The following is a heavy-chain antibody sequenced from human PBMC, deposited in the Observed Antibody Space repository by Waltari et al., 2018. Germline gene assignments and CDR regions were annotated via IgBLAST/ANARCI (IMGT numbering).Heavy chain of an antibody. CDR1: GFTFSSYS. Sequence: EVQLVESGGGLVQPGGSLRLSCAASGFTFSSYSMTWVRQAPGKGLEWVSYISSSSSTIYYADSVKGRFTISRDNAKNSLYLQMNSLRAEDTAVYYCARAKSYSSWGYWGQGTLVTVSS. CDR3: ARAKSYSSWGY. V-gene: IGHV3-48*04. CDR2: ISSSSSTI. J-gene: IGHJ4*02. D-gene: IGHD6-6*01.